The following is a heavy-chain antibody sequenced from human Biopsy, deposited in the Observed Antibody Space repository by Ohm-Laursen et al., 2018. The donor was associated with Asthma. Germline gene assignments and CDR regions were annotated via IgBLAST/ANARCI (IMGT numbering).Heavy chain of an antibody. CDR1: GYTFINYA. V-gene: IGHV1-3*01. Sequence: GATVKISCKASGYTFINYAIHWVRQAPGHSLEWMGWINAANGNTKYSQKFQGRLTISRDTSASTAYMDLSSLRSEDTAVYYCARTYFDFLTGQVRDAFAMWGQGTMVTVSS. CDR3: ARTYFDFLTGQVRDAFAM. J-gene: IGHJ3*02. D-gene: IGHD3-9*01. CDR2: INAANGNT.